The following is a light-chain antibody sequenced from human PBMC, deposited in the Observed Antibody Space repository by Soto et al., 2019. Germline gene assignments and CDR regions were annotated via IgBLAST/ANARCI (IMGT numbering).Light chain of an antibody. V-gene: IGKV3-15*01. CDR3: QQYNNWPPWT. CDR1: QSVSSN. J-gene: IGKJ1*01. Sequence: IVMTQSPATLSVSPGERATLSCRASQSVSSNLAWYQHKPGQAPRLLIYGASTRATGIPARFSGSGSGTEFTLTLSSLQSEDFAVYYCQQYNNWPPWTFGQGTKVEIK. CDR2: GAS.